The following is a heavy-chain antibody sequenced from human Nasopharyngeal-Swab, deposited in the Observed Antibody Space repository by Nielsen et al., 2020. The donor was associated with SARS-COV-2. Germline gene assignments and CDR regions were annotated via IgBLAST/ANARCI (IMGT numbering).Heavy chain of an antibody. CDR1: GFTFSSYA. V-gene: IGHV3-30-3*01. CDR2: ISYDGSNK. D-gene: IGHD5-18*01. CDR3: ARDQVDTAMVFFSYYYYYGMDV. J-gene: IGHJ6*02. Sequence: GESLKISCAASGFTFSSYAMHWVRQAPGKGLDWVAVISYDGSNKYYADSVKGRFTISRDNSKNTLHLQMNSLRAEDTAVYYCARDQVDTAMVFFSYYYYYGMDVWGQGTTVTVSS.